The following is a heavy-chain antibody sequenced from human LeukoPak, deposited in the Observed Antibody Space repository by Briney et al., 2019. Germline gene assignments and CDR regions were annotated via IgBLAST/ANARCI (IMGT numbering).Heavy chain of an antibody. J-gene: IGHJ6*03. V-gene: IGHV3-20*04. CDR1: GFTFNNYG. CDR2: TGGST. CDR3: ARAQYCSSTSCYGIRDYYYYMDV. Sequence: GGSLRLSCAASGFTFNNYGMNWVRQVPGKGLEWVSGTGGSTGYADSVKGRFTISRDNAKNSLYLQMNSLRAEDTAVYYCARAQYCSSTSCYGIRDYYYYMDVWGKGTTVTVSS. D-gene: IGHD2-2*01.